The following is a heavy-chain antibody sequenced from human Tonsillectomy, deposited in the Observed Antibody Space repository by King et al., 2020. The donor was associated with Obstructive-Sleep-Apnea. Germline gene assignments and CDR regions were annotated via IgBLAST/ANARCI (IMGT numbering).Heavy chain of an antibody. J-gene: IGHJ4*02. CDR3: ARDRIVGASYYFDY. CDR1: GGSVSSGSYY. V-gene: IGHV4-61*01. Sequence: QLQESGPGLVKPSETLSLTCTVSGGSVSSGSYYWSWIRQPPGKGLEWIGYIYYSGSTNYNPSLKSRVTISVETSKNQFSLKLSSVTAADTAVYYCARDRIVGASYYFDYWGQGTLVTVSS. D-gene: IGHD1-26*01. CDR2: IYYSGST.